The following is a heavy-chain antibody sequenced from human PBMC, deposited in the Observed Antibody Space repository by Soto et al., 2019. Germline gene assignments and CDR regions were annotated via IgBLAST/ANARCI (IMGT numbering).Heavy chain of an antibody. CDR1: GFTFSSYA. Sequence: GGSLSLSCTASGFTFSSYAMSWVRQAPGKGLEWVSLISASGGGTYYADSVKGRFTISRDDSKNTLYLQMNSLRAEDTAVYYCAKHAAAAAPDYWGQGTQVTVSS. CDR3: AKHAAAAAPDY. CDR2: ISASGGGT. J-gene: IGHJ4*02. D-gene: IGHD6-13*01. V-gene: IGHV3-23*01.